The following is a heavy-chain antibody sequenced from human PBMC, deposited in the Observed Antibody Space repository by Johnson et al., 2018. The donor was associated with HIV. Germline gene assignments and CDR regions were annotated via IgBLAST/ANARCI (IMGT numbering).Heavy chain of an antibody. CDR2: IRHDGNNK. CDR3: ARDTIRELQLPDGVDG. V-gene: IGHV3-30*02. CDR1: GFTFSSYA. J-gene: IGHJ3*01. D-gene: IGHD1-7*01. Sequence: QVQLVESGGGLVQPGGSLRLSCAASGFTFSSYAMSWVRQAPRKGLEWVAFIRHDGNNKYYADSMKGRFIISRDNSKNTVCLKMNSLRAEDTAVYYCARDTIRELQLPDGVDGWGQGKMVSGSS.